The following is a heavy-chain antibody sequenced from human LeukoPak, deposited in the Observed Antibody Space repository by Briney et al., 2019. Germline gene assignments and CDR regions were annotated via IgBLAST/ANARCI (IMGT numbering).Heavy chain of an antibody. V-gene: IGHV1-24*01. CDR1: GYTLTELS. CDR2: FDPEDGET. D-gene: IGHD3-16*02. CDR3: ARDSGGSDPFDY. J-gene: IGHJ4*02. Sequence: ASVKVSCKVSGYTLTELSMHWVRQAPGKGLEWMGGFDPEDGETIYAQKFQGRVTMTEDTSTDTAYMELSSLRSEDTAVYYCARDSGGSDPFDYWGQGTLVTVSS.